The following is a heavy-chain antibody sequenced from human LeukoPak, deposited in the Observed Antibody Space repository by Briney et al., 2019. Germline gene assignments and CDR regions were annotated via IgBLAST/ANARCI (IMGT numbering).Heavy chain of an antibody. CDR2: INPNSGGT. V-gene: IGHV1-2*02. CDR3: ARARELTTNWFDP. J-gene: IGHJ5*02. CDR1: GYTFTGYY. Sequence: GASVKVSCKASGYTFTGYYMHWVRQAPGQGLGWMGWINPNSGGTNYAQKFQGRVTMTRDTSISTAYMELSRLRSDDTAVYYCARARELTTNWFDPWGQGTLVTVSS. D-gene: IGHD1-1*01.